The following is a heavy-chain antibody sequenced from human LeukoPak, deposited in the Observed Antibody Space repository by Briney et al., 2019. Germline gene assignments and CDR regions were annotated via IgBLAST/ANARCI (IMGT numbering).Heavy chain of an antibody. D-gene: IGHD5-24*01. J-gene: IGHJ4*02. V-gene: IGHV3-53*01. CDR2: IYSGGST. CDR3: ARWLQSLAYFDH. CDR1: GLTVSSNY. Sequence: PGGSLTLLCSPWGLTVSSNYMSCVRQAPGKGLEWVSVIYSGGSTNYADSVKGRFTISRDNSKNPLYLQMNSLRAEDTAVYYCARWLQSLAYFDHWGQGTLVTVSS.